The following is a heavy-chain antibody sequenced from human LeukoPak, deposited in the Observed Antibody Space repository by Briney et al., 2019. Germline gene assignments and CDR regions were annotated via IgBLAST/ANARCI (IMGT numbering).Heavy chain of an antibody. D-gene: IGHD4-17*01. CDR2: ISSSGSTI. CDR1: GGSFSGYY. Sequence: LSLTCAVYGGSFSGYYWSWIRQPPGKGLEWVSYISSSGSTIYYADSVKGRFTISRDNAKNSLYLQMNSLRAEDTAVYYCARGVDYGEPFDYWGQGTLVTVSS. V-gene: IGHV3-11*04. J-gene: IGHJ4*02. CDR3: ARGVDYGEPFDY.